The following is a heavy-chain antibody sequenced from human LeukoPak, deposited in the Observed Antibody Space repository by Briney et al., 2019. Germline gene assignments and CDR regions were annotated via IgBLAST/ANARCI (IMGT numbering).Heavy chain of an antibody. D-gene: IGHD3-3*01. Sequence: GASVKVSCKASGYTFTGYYMHWVRQAPGQGLEWMGWINPNSGGTNYAQKFQGRVTITADESTSTAYMELSSLRSEDTAVYYCARGLYDFWSGRNWFDPWGQGTLVTVSS. CDR3: ARGLYDFWSGRNWFDP. V-gene: IGHV1-2*02. CDR2: INPNSGGT. J-gene: IGHJ5*02. CDR1: GYTFTGYY.